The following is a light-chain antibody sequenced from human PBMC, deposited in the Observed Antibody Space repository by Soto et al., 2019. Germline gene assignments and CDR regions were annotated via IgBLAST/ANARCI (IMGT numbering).Light chain of an antibody. CDR3: QQYNSWLWT. V-gene: IGKV1-39*01. Sequence: DIQMTQSPSSLSASVGDRVIITCRASQSINSYLNWYQHKPGLAPKLLISLVSDLQTGVPSRFSGSGSGTEFTLIISSLQSEDSAVYYCQQYNSWLWTFGQGTKVEIK. CDR1: QSINSY. CDR2: LVS. J-gene: IGKJ1*01.